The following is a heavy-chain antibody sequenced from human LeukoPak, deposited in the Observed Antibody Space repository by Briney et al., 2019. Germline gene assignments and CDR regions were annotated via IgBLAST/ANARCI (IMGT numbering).Heavy chain of an antibody. V-gene: IGHV4-30-4*01. J-gene: IGHJ4*02. CDR3: ARDPTHRTPLQDYGDY. D-gene: IGHD4-11*01. CDR1: GGSISRSDYY. Sequence: PSQTLSLTCSVSGGSISRSDYYWSWIRQPPGKGLEWIGYIYYSGITYYNPSLKSRVTISVDTSKNQFSLKLSSVTAADTAVYYCARDPTHRTPLQDYGDYWGQGTLVTVSS. CDR2: IYYSGIT.